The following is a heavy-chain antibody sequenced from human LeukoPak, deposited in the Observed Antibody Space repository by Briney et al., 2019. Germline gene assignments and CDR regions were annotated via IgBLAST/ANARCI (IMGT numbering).Heavy chain of an antibody. Sequence: GGSLRLSCAASGFTFSSYGMSWVRQAPGKGLEWVSAISGSGGSTYYADSVKGRFTISRDNSKNTLYLQMNSLRAEDTAVYYCAKCLYDYVWGSYRYADAFDIWGQGTMVTVSS. J-gene: IGHJ3*02. CDR1: GFTFSSYG. V-gene: IGHV3-23*01. CDR3: AKCLYDYVWGSYRYADAFDI. D-gene: IGHD3-16*02. CDR2: ISGSGGST.